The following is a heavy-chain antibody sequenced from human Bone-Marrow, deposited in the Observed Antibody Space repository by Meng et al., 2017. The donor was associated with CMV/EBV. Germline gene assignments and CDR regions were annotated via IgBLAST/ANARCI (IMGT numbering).Heavy chain of an antibody. Sequence: GSLRLSCAAYDGSFSDIYWTWVRQSPEKGLEWIGEIHHNGKTNYNPSLKNRVTISLRTSANQFSLEVTSVTAADTAVYYCAIRGGGYYPFYFDSWGQGSRVTGYS. D-gene: IGHD3-3*01. J-gene: IGHJ4*02. CDR1: DGSFSDIY. V-gene: IGHV4-34*01. CDR3: AIRGGGYYPFYFDS. CDR2: IHHNGKT.